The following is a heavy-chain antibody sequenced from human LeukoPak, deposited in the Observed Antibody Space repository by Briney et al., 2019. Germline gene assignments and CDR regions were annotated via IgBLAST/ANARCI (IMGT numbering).Heavy chain of an antibody. Sequence: GGSLRLSCAVSGFTFSGHWMFWVRHAPGKGLVWVSSTNSDGSSTGYTDSVKGRFTISRDNSKNTLYLQMNSLRAEDTAVYYCARATDWGQGTLVTVSS. J-gene: IGHJ4*02. V-gene: IGHV3-74*01. CDR3: ARATD. CDR1: GFTFSGHW. CDR2: TNSDGSST. D-gene: IGHD1-1*01.